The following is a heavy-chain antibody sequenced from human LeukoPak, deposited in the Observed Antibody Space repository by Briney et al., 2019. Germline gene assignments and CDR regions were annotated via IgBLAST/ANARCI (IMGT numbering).Heavy chain of an antibody. J-gene: IGHJ4*02. D-gene: IGHD3-16*02. V-gene: IGHV4-39*01. CDR2: TYYSGFT. CDR3: ARTTSGGVIAIDY. CDR1: GGSISSSSYY. Sequence: SETLSLTCTVSGGSISSSSYYWGWIRPPPGKGLVWIGSTYYSGFTYYNPSLKRRVTISVDTSKNQFSPKLSSVTAADTAVYYCARTTSGGVIAIDYWGQGTPVTVSS.